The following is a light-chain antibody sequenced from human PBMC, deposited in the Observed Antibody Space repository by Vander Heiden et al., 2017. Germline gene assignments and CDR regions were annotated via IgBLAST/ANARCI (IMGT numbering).Light chain of an antibody. Sequence: DIQLTQSPSSLSASVGDRVTITCRASQSISSYLNWYQQKPGKAPKLLIYAASSLQSGVPSRFSGSGSGTDFTLTISSLQPEDFATYYCQQNNSTLSLTFGGGTKVEIK. CDR2: AAS. V-gene: IGKV1-39*01. CDR1: QSISSY. CDR3: QQNNSTLSLT. J-gene: IGKJ4*01.